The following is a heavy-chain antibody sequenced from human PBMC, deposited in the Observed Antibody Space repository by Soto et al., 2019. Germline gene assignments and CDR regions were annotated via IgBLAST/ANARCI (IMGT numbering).Heavy chain of an antibody. V-gene: IGHV3-30*18. J-gene: IGHJ5*02. D-gene: IGHD3-22*01. CDR1: GFTFSSYG. Sequence: QVQLVESGGGVVQPGRSLRLSCAASGFTFSSYGMHWVRQAPGKGLEWVAVISYDGSNKYYADSVKGRFTISRDNSKNTLYVQMNSLGAEDTAVYYCAKDILWIGDSCGFRLREWFDPWGQGTLVTVSS. CDR2: ISYDGSNK. CDR3: AKDILWIGDSCGFRLREWFDP.